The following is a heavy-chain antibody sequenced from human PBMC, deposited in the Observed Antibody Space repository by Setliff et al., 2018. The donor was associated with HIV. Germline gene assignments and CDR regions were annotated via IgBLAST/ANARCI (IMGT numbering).Heavy chain of an antibody. V-gene: IGHV4-4*09. CDR1: GGSISSYC. CDR2: IFASGSS. D-gene: IGHD3-10*01. Sequence: SETLSLTCTVSGGSISSYCWNWIRQPPGKGLEWIGYIFASGSSLYNPSLQSRVSISIDTSKNQFSLKLSSVTAADTAVYYCARRIDNSGSLPAKNWFDTWGRGRLVTVS. J-gene: IGHJ5*02. CDR3: ARRIDNSGSLPAKNWFDT.